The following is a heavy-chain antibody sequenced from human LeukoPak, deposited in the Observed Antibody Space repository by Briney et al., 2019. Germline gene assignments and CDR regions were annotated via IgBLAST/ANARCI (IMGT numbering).Heavy chain of an antibody. CDR2: IYYSGST. Sequence: SETLSLTCAVSGGSISSSNWWSWVRQPPGKGLEWIGYIYYSGSTYYNPSLKSRVTISVDTSKNQFSLKLSSVTAADTAVYYCARVNVHWFDPWGQGTLVTVSS. D-gene: IGHD6-6*01. CDR3: ARVNVHWFDP. CDR1: GGSISSSNW. J-gene: IGHJ5*02. V-gene: IGHV4-4*02.